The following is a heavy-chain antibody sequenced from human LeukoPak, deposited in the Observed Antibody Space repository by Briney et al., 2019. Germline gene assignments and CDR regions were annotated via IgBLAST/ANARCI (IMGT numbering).Heavy chain of an antibody. V-gene: IGHV1-2*02. J-gene: IGHJ5*02. CDR2: INPNSGGT. D-gene: IGHD6-13*01. CDR1: GYTFTGYY. CDR3: ARASSSWYSSYNWFDP. Sequence: GASVKVSCKASGYTFTGYYMHWVRQAPGQGLGWMGWINPNSGGTNYAQKFQGRVTMTRDTSISTAYMELSRLRSDDTAVYYCARASSSWYSSYNWFDPWGQGTLVTVSS.